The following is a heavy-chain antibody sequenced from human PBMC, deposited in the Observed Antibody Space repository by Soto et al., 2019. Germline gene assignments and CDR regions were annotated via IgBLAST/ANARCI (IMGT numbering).Heavy chain of an antibody. D-gene: IGHD6-6*01. CDR2: ISTTSTYT. J-gene: IGHJ3*02. Sequence: GGSLRLSCAASGFTFSRYYMNWVRQAPGKGLEWVSSISTTSTYTHYADSLKGRFTISRDNAKKLLYLQMDSLRAEDTAVYYCARLSRSSRAAFDIWGQGKMVTVSS. CDR3: ARLSRSSRAAFDI. V-gene: IGHV3-21*01. CDR1: GFTFSRYY.